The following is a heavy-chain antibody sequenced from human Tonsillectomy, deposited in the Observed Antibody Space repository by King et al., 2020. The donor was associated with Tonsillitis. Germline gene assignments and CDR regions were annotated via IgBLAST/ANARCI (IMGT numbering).Heavy chain of an antibody. V-gene: IGHV3-23*04. D-gene: IGHD3-10*01. Sequence: VQLVESGGGLIQPGGSLRLSCAASGFTFSNYGMNWVLQAPGKGLEWVSAISASGGHTYYADTVKGRFTISRDNFKNTLYLQMNSLRDEDTAVYSCAKELGSSKPYDSWGQGTLVTVSS. CDR1: GFTFSNYG. CDR2: ISASGGHT. CDR3: AKELGSSKPYDS. J-gene: IGHJ4*02.